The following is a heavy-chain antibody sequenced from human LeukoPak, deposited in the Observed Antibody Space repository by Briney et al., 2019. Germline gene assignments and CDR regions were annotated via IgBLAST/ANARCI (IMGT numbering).Heavy chain of an antibody. Sequence: GGSLRLSSAASGSTFSSYGMHRVRQAPGKGLEWVAVIWYDGSNKYYADSVKGRFTISRDNSKNTLYLQMNSLRAEDTAVYYCARDQGSSGWYLGAFDIWGQGTMVTVSS. D-gene: IGHD6-19*01. J-gene: IGHJ3*02. CDR3: ARDQGSSGWYLGAFDI. CDR1: GSTFSSYG. V-gene: IGHV3-33*01. CDR2: IWYDGSNK.